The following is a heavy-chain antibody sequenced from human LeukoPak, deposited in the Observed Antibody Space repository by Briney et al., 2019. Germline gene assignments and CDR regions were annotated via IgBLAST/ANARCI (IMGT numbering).Heavy chain of an antibody. CDR1: GFTFSSYA. Sequence: PGRSLRLSCAASGFTFSSYAMHWVRQAPGKGLEWVAVIAYDGSYKYYADSAKGRFTISRDNSQNTLYLQMNNLRPEDTAVYYCAVAGTFRSTHYFDYWGQGTLVTVSS. D-gene: IGHD6-13*01. CDR3: AVAGTFRSTHYFDY. J-gene: IGHJ4*02. V-gene: IGHV3-30-3*01. CDR2: IAYDGSYK.